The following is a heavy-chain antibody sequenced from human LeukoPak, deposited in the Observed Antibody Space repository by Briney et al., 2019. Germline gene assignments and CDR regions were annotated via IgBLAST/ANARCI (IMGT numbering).Heavy chain of an antibody. D-gene: IGHD3-22*01. CDR2: INPSGGST. J-gene: IGHJ4*02. CDR3: ARDDSSGPQVY. CDR1: GYPFSSYY. Sequence: ASVKVSCKASGYPFSSYYMHWVRQAPGQGLEWMGIINPSGGSTKYAQKLQGRVTMTRDTSTSTVYMELSSLRSEDTAVYYCARDDSSGPQVYWGQGTLVTVSS. V-gene: IGHV1-46*01.